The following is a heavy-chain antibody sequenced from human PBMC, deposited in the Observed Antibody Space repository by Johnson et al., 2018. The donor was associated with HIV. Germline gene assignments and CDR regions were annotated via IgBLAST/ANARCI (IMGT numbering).Heavy chain of an antibody. Sequence: EVQLVESGGGLVKPGGSLRLSCAASGFTFSDYYMSWIRQAPGKGLEWVANIKQDGSEKYYVDSVKGRFTISRDNAKNSLYLQMNSLRAGDTAVYYCARDESDIVVVVAASDAFDIWGQGTMVTVSS. CDR1: GFTFSDYY. CDR3: ARDESDIVVVVAASDAFDI. CDR2: IKQDGSEK. J-gene: IGHJ3*02. D-gene: IGHD2-15*01. V-gene: IGHV3-7*01.